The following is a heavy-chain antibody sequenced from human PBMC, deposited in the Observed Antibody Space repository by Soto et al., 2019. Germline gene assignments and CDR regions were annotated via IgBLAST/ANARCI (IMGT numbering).Heavy chain of an antibody. CDR3: ARAGLVGGFDY. V-gene: IGHV3-21*01. D-gene: IGHD3-16*01. CDR1: GFTFSSYS. J-gene: IGHJ4*02. CDR2: ISSSSSYI. Sequence: EVQLVESGGGLVKPGGSLRLSCAASGFTFSSYSMNWVRQAPGKGLDWVSSISSSSSYIYYADSVKGRFTISRDNAKNSLYLQMNSLRAEDTAVYYCARAGLVGGFDYWGQGTMVTVSS.